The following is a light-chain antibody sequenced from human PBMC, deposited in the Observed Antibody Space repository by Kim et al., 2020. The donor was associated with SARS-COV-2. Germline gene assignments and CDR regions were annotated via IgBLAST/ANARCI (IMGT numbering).Light chain of an antibody. CDR2: DVS. J-gene: IGLJ3*02. V-gene: IGLV2-14*03. CDR3: SSFTSSNSWV. CDR1: SSDIGRYNS. Sequence: TSSATERSSDIGRYNSVSWYNQHPGKAPRLMIYDVSDRPSGVSNRFSASKSGNTASLTVSGLQPEDEADYYCSSFTSSNSWVFGGGTQLTVL.